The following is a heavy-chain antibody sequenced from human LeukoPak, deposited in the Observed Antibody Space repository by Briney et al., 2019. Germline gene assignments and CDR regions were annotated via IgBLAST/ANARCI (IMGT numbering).Heavy chain of an antibody. CDR3: ARVTGSIDY. CDR2: MNTNRGNT. D-gene: IGHD1-26*01. CDR1: GYTFTNYD. J-gene: IGHJ4*02. V-gene: IGHV1-8*01. Sequence: ASVKVSCKASGYTFTNYDINWVRQATGQGLEWMGGMNTNRGNTGYAQKFQGRVTMTRDHSISTAYMELSSLRSDDTAVYYCARVTGSIDYWGQGTLVTVSS.